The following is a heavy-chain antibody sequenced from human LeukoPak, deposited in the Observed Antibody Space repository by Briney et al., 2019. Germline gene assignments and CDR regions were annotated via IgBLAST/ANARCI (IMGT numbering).Heavy chain of an antibody. V-gene: IGHV3-7*01. CDR1: GFNFNNNW. Sequence: GGSLRLSCVASGFNFNNNWMAWVRQAPGKGPELVAHINHDGRHTGYVESVKGRFTISRDNAKSSLYLQLNSLRAEDTAMYYCAKYLSRAFDCWGQGSPITVSS. CDR3: AKYLSRAFDC. J-gene: IGHJ4*02. D-gene: IGHD2/OR15-2a*01. CDR2: INHDGRHT.